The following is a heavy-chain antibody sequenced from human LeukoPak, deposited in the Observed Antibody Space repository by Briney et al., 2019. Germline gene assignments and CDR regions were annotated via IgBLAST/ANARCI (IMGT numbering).Heavy chain of an antibody. CDR2: ISGSGDTT. V-gene: IGHV3-23*01. CDR3: AKDYSLLLDILTGIIDY. J-gene: IGHJ4*02. Sequence: GGSLRLSCAASGFTFSSYAMNWVRQAPGKGLEWVSFISGSGDTTYYADSVKGRFTISRDNSKNTLYLQMNSLRAEDTAVYYCAKDYSLLLDILTGIIDYWGQGTLVTVSS. CDR1: GFTFSSYA. D-gene: IGHD3-9*01.